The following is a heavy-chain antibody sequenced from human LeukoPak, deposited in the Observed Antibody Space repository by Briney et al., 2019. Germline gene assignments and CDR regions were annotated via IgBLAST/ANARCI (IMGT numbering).Heavy chain of an antibody. CDR1: GLTFSSYA. D-gene: IGHD5-24*01. CDR2: ISGSGGST. J-gene: IGHJ4*02. CDR3: ARDDFGYNCDY. V-gene: IGHV3-23*01. Sequence: GGSLRLSCAASGLTFSSYAMSWVRQAPGKGLEWVSGISGSGGSTYYADSVKGRFTISRDNAKNSLYLQMSSLRAEDTAVYYCARDDFGYNCDYWGQGTLVTVSS.